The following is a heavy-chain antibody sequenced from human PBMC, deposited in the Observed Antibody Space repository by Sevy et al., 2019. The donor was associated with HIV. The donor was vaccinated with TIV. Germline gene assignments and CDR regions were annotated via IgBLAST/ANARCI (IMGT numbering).Heavy chain of an antibody. CDR2: ISSSGSTI. D-gene: IGHD5-18*01. V-gene: IGHV3-48*03. J-gene: IGHJ3*02. CDR3: ARVGYVDTSMVSAFDI. CDR1: RFTFSSYE. Sequence: GGSLRLSCAASRFTFSSYEMNWVRQAPGKGLEWVSYISSSGSTIYYADSVKGRFTISRDNAKNSLYLQMNSLRAEDTAIYYCARVGYVDTSMVSAFDIWGQGTMVTVSS.